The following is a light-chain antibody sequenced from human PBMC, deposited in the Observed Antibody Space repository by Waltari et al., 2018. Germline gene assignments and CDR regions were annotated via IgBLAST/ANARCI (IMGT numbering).Light chain of an antibody. V-gene: IGLV2-11*01. Sequence: QSALTQPRSMSGSPGQSVSISCTGTSSDVGGHNYVPWYQQPPGKAPKLMVYDVTKRPSGVPDRFSGSKSGNTASLTISGLQAEDEADYFCCSYAGSYTWVFGGGTKVTVL. CDR3: CSYAGSYTWV. CDR2: DVT. CDR1: SSDVGGHNY. J-gene: IGLJ3*02.